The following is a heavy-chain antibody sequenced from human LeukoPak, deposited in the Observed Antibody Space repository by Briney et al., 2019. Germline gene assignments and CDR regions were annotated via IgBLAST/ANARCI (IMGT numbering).Heavy chain of an antibody. V-gene: IGHV3-30*02. D-gene: IGHD5-12*01. CDR1: GFTFSSCG. CDR3: AKVATIAFYYYYYMDV. CDR2: IRYDGSNK. Sequence: GGSLRLSCAASGFTFSSCGMHWVRQAPGKGLEWVAFIRYDGSNKYYADSVKGRFTISRDNSKNTLYLQMNSLRAEDTAVYYCAKVATIAFYYYYYMDVWGKGTTVTISS. J-gene: IGHJ6*03.